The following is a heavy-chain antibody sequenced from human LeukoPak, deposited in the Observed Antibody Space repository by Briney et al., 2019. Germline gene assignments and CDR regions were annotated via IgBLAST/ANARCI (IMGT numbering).Heavy chain of an antibody. J-gene: IGHJ6*02. Sequence: PGRSLRPSCAASGFTFSSYGMHWVRQAPGKGLEWVAVISYDGSNKYYADSVKGRITISRDNSKNTLYLQMNSLRAEDTAVYYCAKDRSVVPAYYYYGMDVWGQGTTVTVSS. CDR3: AKDRSVVPAYYYYGMDV. CDR1: GFTFSSYG. D-gene: IGHD2-2*01. CDR2: ISYDGSNK. V-gene: IGHV3-30*18.